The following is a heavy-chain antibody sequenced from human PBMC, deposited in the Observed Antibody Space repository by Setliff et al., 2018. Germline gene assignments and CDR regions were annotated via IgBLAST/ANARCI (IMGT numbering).Heavy chain of an antibody. V-gene: IGHV4-61*02. CDR3: ARDVRYYYGSGSYYNDWFDP. CDR1: GGSISSGSYY. CDR2: IYTSGST. Sequence: SETLSLTCTVSGGSISSGSYYWSWIRQPAGKGLEWIGRIYTSGSTSYNPSLKSRVTISVDTSKNQFSLKLSSVTAADTAVYYCARDVRYYYGSGSYYNDWFDPWGQGTLVTVSS. J-gene: IGHJ5*02. D-gene: IGHD3-10*01.